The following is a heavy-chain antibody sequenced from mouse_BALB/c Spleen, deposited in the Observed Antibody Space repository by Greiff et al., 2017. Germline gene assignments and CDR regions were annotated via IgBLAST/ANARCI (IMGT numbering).Heavy chain of an antibody. J-gene: IGHJ3*01. D-gene: IGHD4-1*01. CDR1: GYSITSDYA. CDR2: ISYSGST. V-gene: IGHV3-2*02. Sequence: DVKLVESGPGLVKPSQSLSLTCTVTGYSITSDYAWNWIRQFPGNKLEWMGYISYSGSTSYNPSLKSRISITRDTSKNQFFLQLNSVTTEDTATYYCARQVGLTGTFAYWGQGTLVTVSA. CDR3: ARQVGLTGTFAY.